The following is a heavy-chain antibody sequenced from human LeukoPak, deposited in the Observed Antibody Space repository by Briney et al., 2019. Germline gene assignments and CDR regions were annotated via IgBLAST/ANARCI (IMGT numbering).Heavy chain of an antibody. J-gene: IGHJ6*02. CDR1: GGSISGYY. CDR2: IHYSGST. CDR3: ARAALEWPIPYYGMDV. D-gene: IGHD3-3*01. Sequence: KTSETLSLTCTVSGGSISGYYWSWVRQPPGKELEWIGYIHYSGSTNYNPSLKSRVTISVDSSKNQFSLKLSSVTAADTAVYYCARAALEWPIPYYGMDVWGQGTTVTVSS. V-gene: IGHV4-59*01.